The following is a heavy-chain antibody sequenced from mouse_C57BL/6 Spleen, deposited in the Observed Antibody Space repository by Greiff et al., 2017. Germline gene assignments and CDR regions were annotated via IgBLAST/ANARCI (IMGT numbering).Heavy chain of an antibody. CDR3: ARKALQRAMDD. CDR2: IFPGSGST. J-gene: IGHJ4*01. V-gene: IGHV1-55*01. CDR1: GYTFTSYW. Sequence: QVQLQQPGAELVKPGASVKMSCKASGYTFTSYWITWVKQRPGRGLEWIGDIFPGSGSTNYNEKFKSKATLTVDTSSSTAYMQLSSLTSEDSAVYYWARKALQRAMDDWGQGTSVTVSS. D-gene: IGHD1-1*01.